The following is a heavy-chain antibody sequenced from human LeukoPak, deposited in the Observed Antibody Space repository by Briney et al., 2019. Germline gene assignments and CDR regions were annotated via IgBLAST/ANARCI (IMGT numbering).Heavy chain of an antibody. Sequence: PSETLSLTCAVYGGSFSGYYWGWIRQPPGKGLEWIGDIDHNGKSNFNPSLKSRVSISLDTSKNQFSLKLNSVAAADSATYYCARIASAYCDGGSCYLLGDRFDPWGQGTLVTVSS. D-gene: IGHD2-21*01. CDR3: ARIASAYCDGGSCYLLGDRFDP. V-gene: IGHV4-34*01. CDR2: IDHNGKS. J-gene: IGHJ5*02. CDR1: GGSFSGYY.